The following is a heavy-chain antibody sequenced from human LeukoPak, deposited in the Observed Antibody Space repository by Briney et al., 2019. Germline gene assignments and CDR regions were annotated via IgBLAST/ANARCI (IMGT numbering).Heavy chain of an antibody. D-gene: IGHD5-24*01. CDR3: ARHVRSGYNFLDY. CDR2: IYYSGSY. Sequence: SETLSLTCTVSGVNMRNYYWSWIRQPPGKGLEWIGDIYYSGSYNYNPSLKSRVTMPVDMSKNQFTLKLSSVTAADTAVYYCARHVRSGYNFLDYWGQGNLVTVSS. V-gene: IGHV4-59*08. J-gene: IGHJ4*02. CDR1: GVNMRNYY.